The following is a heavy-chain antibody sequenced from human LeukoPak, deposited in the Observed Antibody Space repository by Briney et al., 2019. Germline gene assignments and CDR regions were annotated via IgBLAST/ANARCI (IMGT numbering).Heavy chain of an antibody. V-gene: IGHV1-69*04. CDR1: EGTFSSYA. CDR2: IIPILGIA. D-gene: IGHD6-13*01. CDR3: AREGIAAAARGYYGMDV. J-gene: IGHJ6*02. Sequence: SVKVSCKASEGTFSSYAISWVRQAPGQGLEWMGRIIPILGIANYAQKFQGRVTITADKSTSTAYMELSSLRSEDTAVYYCAREGIAAAARGYYGMDVWGQGTTVTVSS.